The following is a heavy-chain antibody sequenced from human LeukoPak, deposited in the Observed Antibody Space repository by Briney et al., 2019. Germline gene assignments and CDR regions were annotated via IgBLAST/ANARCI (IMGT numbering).Heavy chain of an antibody. CDR2: INSDGSST. Sequence: GGSLRLSCAASGSTFSSYWMHWVRQAPGKGLVWVSRINSDGSSTNYADSVKGRFTISRDNAKNTLYLQMNSLRVEDTAVYYCARDHSWSGYPDYWGQGTQVTVSS. CDR3: ARDHSWSGYPDY. D-gene: IGHD3-3*01. V-gene: IGHV3-74*01. CDR1: GSTFSSYW. J-gene: IGHJ4*02.